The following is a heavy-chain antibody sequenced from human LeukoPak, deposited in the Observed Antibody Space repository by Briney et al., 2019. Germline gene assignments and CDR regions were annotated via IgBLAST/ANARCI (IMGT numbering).Heavy chain of an antibody. V-gene: IGHV4-38-2*01. Sequence: SETLSLTCAVSGYSISSGYYWGWIRQPPGKGLEWIGSIYHSGSTYYNPSLKSRVTISVDTSKNQFSLKLSSVTAADTAVYCCARRSGYSYGYDYWGQGTLVTVSS. CDR2: IYHSGST. CDR3: ARRSGYSYGYDY. CDR1: GYSISSGYY. J-gene: IGHJ4*02. D-gene: IGHD5-18*01.